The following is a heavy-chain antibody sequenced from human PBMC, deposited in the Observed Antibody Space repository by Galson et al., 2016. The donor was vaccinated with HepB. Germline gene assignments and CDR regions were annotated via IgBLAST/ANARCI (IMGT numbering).Heavy chain of an antibody. CDR3: TREFDL. V-gene: IGHV3-7*04. CDR1: GFSLGNYW. CDR2: IKNDGSEI. J-gene: IGHJ2*01. Sequence: SLRLSCAASGFSLGNYWMNWARQAPGKGLEWLANIKNDGSEINYVDSVKGRFTISRDNAENSLFLQMNTLRVEDTAVYYCTREFDLWGRGTQVTVSS.